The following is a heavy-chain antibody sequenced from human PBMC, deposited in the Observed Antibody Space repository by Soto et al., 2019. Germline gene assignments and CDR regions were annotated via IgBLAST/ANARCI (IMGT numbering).Heavy chain of an antibody. CDR1: GFTFSSYA. J-gene: IGHJ4*02. CDR3: AKEKDYDYVWGSYRYTSDY. V-gene: IGHV3-23*01. CDR2: ISGSGST. Sequence: VQLWESGGGLVQPGGSLRLSCAASGFTFSSYAMSWVRQAPGKGLEWVSAISGSGSTYYADSVKGRFTISRDNSKNTLYLQMNSLRAEDTAVYYCAKEKDYDYVWGSYRYTSDYWGQGTLVTVSS. D-gene: IGHD3-16*02.